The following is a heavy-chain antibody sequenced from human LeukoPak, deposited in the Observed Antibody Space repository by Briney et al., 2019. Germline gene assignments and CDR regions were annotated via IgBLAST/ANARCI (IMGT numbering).Heavy chain of an antibody. J-gene: IGHJ4*02. CDR3: ARGHSSVVTAIPYYFDF. D-gene: IGHD2-21*02. Sequence: SETLSLTCTVSGASISSYYWSWIRQPAGKGLDWIGRIYTNGSTTYNPSLKGRINMSVDTSKNQLSLKLSSVTAADMAVYYCARGHSSVVTAIPYYFDFWGQGTLVTVSS. CDR2: IYTNGST. V-gene: IGHV4-4*07. CDR1: GASISSYY.